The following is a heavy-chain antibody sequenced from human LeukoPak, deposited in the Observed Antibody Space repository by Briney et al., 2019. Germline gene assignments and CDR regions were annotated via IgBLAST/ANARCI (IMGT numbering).Heavy chain of an antibody. V-gene: IGHV3-11*04. CDR2: ISSSGSTI. CDR1: GFTFSDYY. J-gene: IGHJ3*02. CDR3: ARDSDCSSTSCLEAFDI. D-gene: IGHD2-2*01. Sequence: PGGSLRLSCAASGFTFSDYYMSWIRQAPGKGLEWVSYISSSGSTIYYADSVKGRFTISRDNAKNSLYLQMNSLRAEDTAVYYCARDSDCSSTSCLEAFDIWGQGTMVTVSS.